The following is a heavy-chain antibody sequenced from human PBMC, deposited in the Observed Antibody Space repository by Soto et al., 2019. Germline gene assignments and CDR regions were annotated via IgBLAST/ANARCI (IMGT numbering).Heavy chain of an antibody. CDR1: GGSFSGYY. J-gene: IGHJ5*02. CDR2: INHSGST. D-gene: IGHD6-19*01. V-gene: IGHV4-34*01. Sequence: PSETLSLTCAVYGGSFSGYYWSWIRQPPGKGLEWIGEINHSGSTNYNPSLKSRVTISVDTSKNQFSLKLSSVTAADTAVYYCAVLSSGWYRNWFDPWGQGTLVTVSS. CDR3: AVLSSGWYRNWFDP.